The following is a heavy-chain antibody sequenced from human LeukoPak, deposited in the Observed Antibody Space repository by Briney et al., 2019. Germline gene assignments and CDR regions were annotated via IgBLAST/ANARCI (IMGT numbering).Heavy chain of an antibody. Sequence: ASVKVSCKASGYTFTGYYMHWVRQAPGQGLDWVGWINPNSGGTNYAQKFQGRVTMTRDTSISTAYMELSRLRSDDTAVYYCARYRAGYPFDYWGQGTLVTVSS. V-gene: IGHV1-2*02. CDR3: ARYRAGYPFDY. D-gene: IGHD3-9*01. CDR2: INPNSGGT. J-gene: IGHJ4*02. CDR1: GYTFTGYY.